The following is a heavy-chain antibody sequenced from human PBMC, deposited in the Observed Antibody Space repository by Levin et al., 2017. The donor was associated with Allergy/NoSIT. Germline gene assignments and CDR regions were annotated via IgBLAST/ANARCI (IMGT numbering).Heavy chain of an antibody. D-gene: IGHD4-17*01. V-gene: IGHV3-23*01. J-gene: IGHJ2*01. CDR2: ISGSGGST. CDR1: GFTFSSYA. CDR3: ALTLDYGDYLVPTYFDL. Sequence: GGSLRLSCAASGFTFSSYAMSWVRQAPGKGLEWVSAISGSGGSTYYADSVKGRFTISRDNSKNTLYLQMNSLRAEDTAVYYCALTLDYGDYLVPTYFDLWGRGTLVTVSS.